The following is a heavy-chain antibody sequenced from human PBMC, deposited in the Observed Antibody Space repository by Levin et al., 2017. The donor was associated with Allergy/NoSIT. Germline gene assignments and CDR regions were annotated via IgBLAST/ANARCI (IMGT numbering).Heavy chain of an antibody. V-gene: IGHV3-74*01. CDR1: GFTFSPYY. J-gene: IGHJ4*02. D-gene: IGHD2-2*01. CDR2: IHSDTTIT. Sequence: GGSLRLSCAASGFTFSPYYMHWVRQAPGKGLAWVSNIHSDTTITNYADSVKGRFTISRDNAKNTLYLQMNSLRAEDTAVYYCVRGGCSSTSYLDYWGQGTLVTVSS. CDR3: VRGGCSSTSYLDY.